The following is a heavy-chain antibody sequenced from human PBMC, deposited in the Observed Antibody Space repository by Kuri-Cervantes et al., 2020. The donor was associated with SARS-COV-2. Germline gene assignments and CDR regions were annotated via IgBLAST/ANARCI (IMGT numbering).Heavy chain of an antibody. Sequence: GSLRLSCTVSGGSISSYYWSWIRQPPGKGLEWIGYIYYSGSTNYNPSLKSRVTISVDTSKNQFSLKLSSVTAADTAVYYCARLTESYYYYYGMDVWGQGTLVTVSS. V-gene: IGHV4-59*08. CDR1: GGSISSYY. D-gene: IGHD3-10*01. J-gene: IGHJ6*02. CDR3: ARLTESYYYYYGMDV. CDR2: IYYSGST.